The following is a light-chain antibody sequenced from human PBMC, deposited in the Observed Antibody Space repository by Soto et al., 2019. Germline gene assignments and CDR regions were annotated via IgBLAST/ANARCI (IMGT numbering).Light chain of an antibody. CDR2: DVS. CDR3: SSYTRXSTYV. V-gene: IGLV2-14*01. CDR1: SSDVGGYNY. Sequence: QSALTQPASVSGSPGQSITISCTGTSSDVGGYNYVSWYQQHPGKAPKLMIYDVSNRPSGVSNRFSGSKSGNTASLTISGLQAEDEADYYCSSYTRXSTYVFGTGTKVTVL. J-gene: IGLJ1*01.